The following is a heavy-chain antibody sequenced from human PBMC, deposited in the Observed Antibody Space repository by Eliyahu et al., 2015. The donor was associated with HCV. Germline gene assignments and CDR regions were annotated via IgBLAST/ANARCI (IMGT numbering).Heavy chain of an antibody. CDR2: IWYDGSNK. D-gene: IGHD3-3*01. J-gene: IGHJ4*02. CDR1: GFXFSSYG. CDR3: ARDYGIFGVEGGLDY. Sequence: QVQLVESGGGVVQPGRSLRLSCAASGFXFSSYGMHWVRQAPGKGLEWVAVIWYDGSNKYYADSVKGRFTISRDNSKNTLYLQMNSLRAEDTAVYYCARDYGIFGVEGGLDYWGQGTLVTVSS. V-gene: IGHV3-33*08.